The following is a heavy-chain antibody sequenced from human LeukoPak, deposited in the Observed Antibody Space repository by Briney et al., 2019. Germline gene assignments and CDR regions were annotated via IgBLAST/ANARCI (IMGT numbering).Heavy chain of an antibody. CDR2: INAGNGNT. D-gene: IGHD4-17*01. J-gene: IGHJ4*02. V-gene: IGHV1-3*01. CDR3: ARVGRDYGVYFDY. Sequence: ASVKVSCKASGYTFTSYAMHWVRQAPGQRLEWMGWINAGNGNTKYSQKFQGRVTITRDTSASTAYMELSSLRSEDTAVYYCARVGRDYGVYFDYWGQGTLVTVSS. CDR1: GYTFTSYA.